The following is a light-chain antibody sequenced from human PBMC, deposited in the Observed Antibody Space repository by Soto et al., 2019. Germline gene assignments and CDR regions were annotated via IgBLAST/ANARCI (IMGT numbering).Light chain of an antibody. V-gene: IGKV1-17*01. CDR3: LQDNSYPRT. Sequence: ILLSQTPSSLSASVGDRVEITFLASQGIRNDLGWYHQKPGKSAKRLSYAVSSLQSRVPSRFSGSGSGTEFTLTISSLQPEDFATYYCLQDNSYPRTFGQGTKVDIK. J-gene: IGKJ1*01. CDR2: AVS. CDR1: QGIRND.